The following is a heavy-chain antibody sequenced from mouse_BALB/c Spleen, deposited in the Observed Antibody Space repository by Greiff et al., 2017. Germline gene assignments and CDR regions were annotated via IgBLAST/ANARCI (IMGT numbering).Heavy chain of an antibody. CDR1: GYSITSGYS. J-gene: IGHJ1*01. D-gene: IGHD1-1*01. Sequence: EVHLVESGPDLVKPSQSLSLTCTVTGYSITSGYSWYWIRQSPGNILEWMGYLHYSGSTNYNPSLNSRISITRDTSKNQFFLQLNSMTTEDTATYYCAREIYYYGSSYPYWYFDFWGAGTTVTVSA. V-gene: IGHV3-1*02. CDR3: AREIYYYGSSYPYWYFDF. CDR2: LHYSGST.